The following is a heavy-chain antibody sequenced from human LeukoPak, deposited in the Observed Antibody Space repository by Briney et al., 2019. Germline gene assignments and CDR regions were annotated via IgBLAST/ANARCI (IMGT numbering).Heavy chain of an antibody. CDR2: IHPSGML. V-gene: IGHV4-31*03. CDR3: SRGLDSRKLGY. Sequence: PSETLSLTCTVSGASFSSGDRYWDWIRQSPGKGLEWIGSIHPSGMLYKNPSPEGRVTISIDTSKIQFSLNLNSVTAADTVVYFCSRGLDSRKLGYWGQGTLVTVSS. D-gene: IGHD3-22*01. CDR1: GASFSSGDRY. J-gene: IGHJ4*02.